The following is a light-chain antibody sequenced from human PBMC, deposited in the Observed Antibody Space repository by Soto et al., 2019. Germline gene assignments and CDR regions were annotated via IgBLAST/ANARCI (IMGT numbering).Light chain of an antibody. CDR1: SSNIGAGYD. Sequence: QSVPTQPPSVSGAPGQRVTISCTGSSSNIGAGYDVHWYQQLPGTAPKLLIYGNSNRPSGVPDRFSGSKSGTSASLAITGLQAEDEADYYCQSYDSSLSVAVFGTGTKLTVL. CDR2: GNS. CDR3: QSYDSSLSVAV. J-gene: IGLJ1*01. V-gene: IGLV1-40*01.